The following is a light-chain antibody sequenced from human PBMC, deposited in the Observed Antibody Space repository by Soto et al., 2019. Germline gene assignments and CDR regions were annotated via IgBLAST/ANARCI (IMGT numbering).Light chain of an antibody. Sequence: EIVMTQSPATLSVSPGERATLSCRASQSVSINLAWYQQKPGQAPRLLIYGASTRATGIPARFSGSGSGTEFTLTISSLQSEDFAVYYCKHYNNWPPWTFGQGTKVEIK. CDR2: GAS. CDR1: QSVSIN. CDR3: KHYNNWPPWT. V-gene: IGKV3-15*01. J-gene: IGKJ1*01.